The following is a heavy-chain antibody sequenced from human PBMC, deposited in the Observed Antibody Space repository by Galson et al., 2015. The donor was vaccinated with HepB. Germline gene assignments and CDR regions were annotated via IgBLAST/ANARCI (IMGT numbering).Heavy chain of an antibody. J-gene: IGHJ6*02. CDR1: TFIFSTYS. CDR2: ISGSGGST. Sequence: SLRLSCAASTFIFSTYSMNWVRQAPGKGLEWVSAISGSGGSTYYADSVKGRFTISRDNSENTLYLQMNSLRAEDTAVYYCAKDGDYYDSSGYYYYYFMDVWGQGTTVTVSS. D-gene: IGHD3-22*01. CDR3: AKDGDYYDSSGYYYYYFMDV. V-gene: IGHV3-23*01.